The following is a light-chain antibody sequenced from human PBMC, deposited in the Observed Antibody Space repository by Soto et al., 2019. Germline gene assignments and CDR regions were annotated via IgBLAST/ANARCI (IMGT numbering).Light chain of an antibody. CDR3: QQYNNWPYT. V-gene: IGKV3-15*01. CDR2: HAS. CDR1: QSVNTN. Sequence: IVMTQASATLSVSPGERATLSCRASQSVNTNLAWYQQRPGQAPRLLICHASTRANGIPARFSGSGSGTEFTLTISSLQSEDFAVYYCQQYNNWPYTFGHGTTLAIK. J-gene: IGKJ2*01.